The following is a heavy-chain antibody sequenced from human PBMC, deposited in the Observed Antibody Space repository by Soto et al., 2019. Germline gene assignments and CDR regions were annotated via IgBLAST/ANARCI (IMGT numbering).Heavy chain of an antibody. CDR3: ARVMYGSGSYLHTFDY. CDR2: MYYTGCT. D-gene: IGHD3-10*01. CDR1: GGSISSFY. J-gene: IGHJ4*02. Sequence: QVQLQESGPGLVKPSETLSLNCTVSGGSISSFYWSWIRQSPGKGLEWIGYMYYTGCTVYNPSLKSRVTISLDSSKTQFSLKLSSVTAADTAVYYCARVMYGSGSYLHTFDYWGQGTLVTVSS. V-gene: IGHV4-59*01.